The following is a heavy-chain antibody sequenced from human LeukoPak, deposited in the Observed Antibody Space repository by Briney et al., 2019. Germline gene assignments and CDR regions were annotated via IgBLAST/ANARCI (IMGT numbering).Heavy chain of an antibody. CDR2: ISSSSSTI. Sequence: GGSLRLSCAASGFTFSSYSMNWVRQAPGKGLEWVSYISSSSSTIYYADSVKGRFTISRDNAKNSLYLQMNSLRAEDTAVYYCARIFTGTAFDIWGQGTMVTVSS. V-gene: IGHV3-48*04. CDR3: ARIFTGTAFDI. D-gene: IGHD3-3*01. J-gene: IGHJ3*02. CDR1: GFTFSSYS.